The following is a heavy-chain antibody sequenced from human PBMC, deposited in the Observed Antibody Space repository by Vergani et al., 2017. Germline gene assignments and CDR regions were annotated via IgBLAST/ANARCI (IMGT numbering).Heavy chain of an antibody. Sequence: QVQLVQSGAEVKKPGASVKVSCKASGYTFTGYYMHWVRQAPGQGLERMGWINPNSGGTNYAQKFQGRVTMTRDTSISTAYMELSRLRSDDTAVYYCARDGGYCTNGVCYTDYYGMDVWGQGTTVTVSS. CDR1: GYTFTGYY. J-gene: IGHJ6*02. D-gene: IGHD2-8*01. V-gene: IGHV1-2*02. CDR3: ARDGGYCTNGVCYTDYYGMDV. CDR2: INPNSGGT.